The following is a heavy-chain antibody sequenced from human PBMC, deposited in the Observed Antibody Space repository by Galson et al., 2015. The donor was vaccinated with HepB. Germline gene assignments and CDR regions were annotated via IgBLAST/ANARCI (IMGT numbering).Heavy chain of an antibody. J-gene: IGHJ3*02. CDR3: AREPHAFDI. Sequence: CAISGDSVSRNSGAWNWIRQSPSRGLEWPGRTYYRSKWYNDYAVSVKSRITINADTSKNQFSLQLNSVTPEDTAVYYCAREPHAFDIWGQGTMVTVSS. CDR1: GDSVSRNSGA. CDR2: TYYRSKWYN. V-gene: IGHV6-1*01.